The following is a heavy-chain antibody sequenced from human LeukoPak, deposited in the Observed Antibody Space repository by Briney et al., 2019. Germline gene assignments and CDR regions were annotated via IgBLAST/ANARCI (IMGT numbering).Heavy chain of an antibody. CDR1: GFTFSSYA. CDR3: ARDRSQITVTTYLFDY. J-gene: IGHJ4*02. Sequence: PGGSLRLSCAASGFTFSSYAMHWVRQAPGKGLEWVAVISYDGSNKYYADSVKGRFTISRDNSKNTLYLQMNSLRAEDTAVYYCARDRSQITVTTYLFDYWGQGTLVTVSS. CDR2: ISYDGSNK. V-gene: IGHV3-30-3*01. D-gene: IGHD4-17*01.